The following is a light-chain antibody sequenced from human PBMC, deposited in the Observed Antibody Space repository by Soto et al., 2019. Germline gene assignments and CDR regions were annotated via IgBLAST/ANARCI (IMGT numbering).Light chain of an antibody. J-gene: IGLJ3*02. CDR3: GSYRSSNTLVV. CDR2: EVS. CDR1: SRDIGNYNY. Sequence: QSALTQPASVSGSPGQSITISCTGTSRDIGNYNYVSWYQQLPGKAPKLVIYEVSNRPSGISDRFSGSKSGQTASLTISGLQTEDEADYFCGSYRSSNTLVVFGGGTQLTVL. V-gene: IGLV2-14*01.